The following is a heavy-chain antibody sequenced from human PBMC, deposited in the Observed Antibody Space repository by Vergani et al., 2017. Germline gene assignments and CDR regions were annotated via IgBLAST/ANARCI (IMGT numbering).Heavy chain of an antibody. V-gene: IGHV3-66*01. Sequence: EVQLLESGGGLVQPGGSLRLSCAASGFTFSSYAMSWVRQAPGKGLEWVSVIYSGGSTYYADSVKGRFTISRDNSKNTLYLQMNSLRAEDTAVYYCARDWEIAVAGDYYYYGMDVWGQGTTVTVSS. CDR2: IYSGGST. J-gene: IGHJ6*02. D-gene: IGHD6-19*01. CDR3: ARDWEIAVAGDYYYYGMDV. CDR1: GFTFSSYA.